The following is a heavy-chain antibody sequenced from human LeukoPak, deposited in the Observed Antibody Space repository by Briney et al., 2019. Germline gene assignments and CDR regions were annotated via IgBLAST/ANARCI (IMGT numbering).Heavy chain of an antibody. CDR3: ARDFLYTFDV. V-gene: IGHV3-48*02. CDR2: IGGTSCPI. Sequence: GGSLRLSCAASGFSFSSYSMNWVRQAPGKGLEWVSYIGGTSCPIYYAESVRGRFTISRDNARNSLFLQLSSLTDEDTAVYYCARDFLYTFDVWGQGSMVTASS. J-gene: IGHJ3*01. CDR1: GFSFSSYS. D-gene: IGHD2-2*02.